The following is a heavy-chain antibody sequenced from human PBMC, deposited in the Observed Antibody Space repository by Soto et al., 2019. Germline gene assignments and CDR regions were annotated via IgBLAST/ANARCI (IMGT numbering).Heavy chain of an antibody. CDR1: GGTFSSYA. CDR2: IIPIFGTA. Sequence: QVQLVQSGAEVQKPGSSVKVSCKASGGTFSSYAISWVRQAPGQGLEWMGGIIPIFGTANYAQKSQGRVTITADESTSTAYMELSSLRSEDTAVYYCARDGGYSYAHYYYYGMDVWGQGTTVTVSS. D-gene: IGHD5-18*01. CDR3: ARDGGYSYAHYYYYGMDV. V-gene: IGHV1-69*01. J-gene: IGHJ6*02.